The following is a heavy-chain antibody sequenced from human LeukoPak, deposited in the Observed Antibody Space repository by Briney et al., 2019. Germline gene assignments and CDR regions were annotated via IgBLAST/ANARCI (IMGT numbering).Heavy chain of an antibody. Sequence: ASVKVSCKASGYTFTSYGISWVRQAPGQGLEWMGWISAYNGNTNYAQKLQGRVTMTTDTSTSTAYMELRSLRSDDTAVYYCARMDYYGSGISRGWFDPWGQGTLVTVSS. CDR3: ARMDYYGSGISRGWFDP. V-gene: IGHV1-18*01. CDR2: ISAYNGNT. CDR1: GYTFTSYG. J-gene: IGHJ5*02. D-gene: IGHD3-10*01.